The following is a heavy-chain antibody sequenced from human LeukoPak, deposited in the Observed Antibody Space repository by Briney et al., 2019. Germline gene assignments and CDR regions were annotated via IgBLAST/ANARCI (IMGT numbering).Heavy chain of an antibody. J-gene: IGHJ4*02. D-gene: IGHD3-10*01. CDR2: INSVVTTM. CDR1: LFALIISE. Sequence: QTGGSLRLSCAASLFALIISETNCGCETPGEGLGCVSHINSVVTTMFNTHALKGRFTISRDSAKNSLYLQMNNPRAEDTAVYYCAGQKGGSGSYHDYRGQGTLVTVSS. CDR3: AGQKGGSGSYHDY. V-gene: IGHV3-48*03.